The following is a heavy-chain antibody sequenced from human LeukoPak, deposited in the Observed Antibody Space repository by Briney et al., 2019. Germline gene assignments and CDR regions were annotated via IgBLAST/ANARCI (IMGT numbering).Heavy chain of an antibody. J-gene: IGHJ4*02. CDR2: IRYDGGNK. V-gene: IGHV3-30*02. CDR3: AKDHQAWYYYGSSGFPY. CDR1: GFTFSSYG. D-gene: IGHD3-22*01. Sequence: PGGSLRLSCAASGFTFSSYGMHWVRQAPGKGLEWVAFIRYDGGNKYYADSVKGRFTISRDNSKNTLYLQMNSLRAEDTAVYYCAKDHQAWYYYGSSGFPYWGQGTLVTVSS.